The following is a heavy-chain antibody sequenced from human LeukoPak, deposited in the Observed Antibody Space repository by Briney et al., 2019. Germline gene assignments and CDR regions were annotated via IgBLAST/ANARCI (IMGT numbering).Heavy chain of an antibody. D-gene: IGHD5-24*01. Sequence: GGSLRLSCAASGIIVSSDYMTWVRQPPGKGLECVAIIKKDGSEKYHVDSVKGRFTISRDNAKNSLYLQMNSLRAEDTAVYYCGTGWAVDFWGQGTLVTVSS. CDR1: GIIVSSDY. CDR3: GTGWAVDF. J-gene: IGHJ4*02. V-gene: IGHV3-7*01. CDR2: IKKDGSEK.